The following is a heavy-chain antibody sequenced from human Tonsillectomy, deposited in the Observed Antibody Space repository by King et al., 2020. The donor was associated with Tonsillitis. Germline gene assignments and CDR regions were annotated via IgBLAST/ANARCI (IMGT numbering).Heavy chain of an antibody. CDR1: GYTFTSYY. V-gene: IGHV1-46*01. J-gene: IGHJ4*02. D-gene: IGHD6-13*01. CDR3: AGGGPIAAKFDY. CDR2: INPSGGST. Sequence: QLVQSGAEVKKPGASVKVSCKASGYTFTSYYMHWVRQAPGQGLEWMGIINPSGGSTSYAQKFQGRVTMTRDTSTSTVYMERSSLRSEDTAVYYCAGGGPIAAKFDYWGQGTLVTVSS.